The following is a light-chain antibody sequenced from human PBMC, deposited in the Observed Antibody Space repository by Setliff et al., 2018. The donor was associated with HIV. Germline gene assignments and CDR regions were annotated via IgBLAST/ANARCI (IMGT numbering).Light chain of an antibody. CDR2: EVN. CDR1: SSDVGSYKY. Sequence: QSALTQPASVSGSPGQAFTISCTGASSDVGSYKYVSWYQQHQGKAPKLMIFEVNNRPSGFSNRFSGSKSGNTASLTISGLQAEDEADYYCSSYTTTTTLNFGTGSKVTVL. J-gene: IGLJ1*01. V-gene: IGLV2-14*01. CDR3: SSYTTTTTLN.